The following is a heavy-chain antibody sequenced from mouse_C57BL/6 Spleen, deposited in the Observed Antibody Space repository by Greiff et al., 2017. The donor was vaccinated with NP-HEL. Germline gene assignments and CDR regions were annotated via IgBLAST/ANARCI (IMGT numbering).Heavy chain of an antibody. V-gene: IGHV1-82*01. D-gene: IGHD2-4*01. CDR3: ARSDYENY. Sequence: VKVVESGPELVKPGASVKISCKASGYAFSSSWMNWVKQRPGKGLEWIGRIYPGDGDTNYNGKFKGKATLTADKSSSTAYMQLSSLTSEDSAVYFCARSDYENYWGQGTLVTVSA. CDR1: GYAFSSSW. CDR2: IYPGDGDT. J-gene: IGHJ3*01.